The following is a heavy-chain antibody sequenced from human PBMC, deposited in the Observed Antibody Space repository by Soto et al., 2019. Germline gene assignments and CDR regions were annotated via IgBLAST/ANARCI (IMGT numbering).Heavy chain of an antibody. CDR2: LSAYNGAT. J-gene: IGHJ3*01. CDR3: ARWSAIVGGAEALDV. D-gene: IGHD1-26*01. CDR1: GYTFINYG. Sequence: QVQLVQSGAEVKKPGASVRVSCKTSGYTFINYGITWVRQAPGQGLEWMGWLSAYNGATSSSEKLQDRFTMTTDTSTNTVYMDLRSLTSDDTAVYYCARWSAIVGGAEALDVWGQGTMVIVSS. V-gene: IGHV1-18*01.